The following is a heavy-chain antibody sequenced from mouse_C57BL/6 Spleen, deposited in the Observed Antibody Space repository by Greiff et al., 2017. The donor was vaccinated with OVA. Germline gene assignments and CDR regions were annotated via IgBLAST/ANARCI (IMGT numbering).Heavy chain of an antibody. CDR2: IDPETGGT. CDR3: TQRGTWDERYFEV. V-gene: IGHV1-15*01. CDR1: GYTFTDYE. Sequence: VQLQQSGAELVRPGASVTLSCKASGYTFTDYEMHWVKQTPVHGLEWIGAIDPETGGTAYNPQFPGKAILTADKSSSTAYMELRSLTSEDSAVDYGTQRGTWDERYFEVWGTGTTVTVSS. D-gene: IGHD4-1*01. J-gene: IGHJ1*03.